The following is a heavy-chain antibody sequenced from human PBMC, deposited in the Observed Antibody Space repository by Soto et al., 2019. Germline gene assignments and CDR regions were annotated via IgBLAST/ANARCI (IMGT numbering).Heavy chain of an antibody. V-gene: IGHV1-69*01. Sequence: QVQLVQCGAEVKKPGSSVKFSCKASGGTFSSYSINWVRQAPGQGLEWMGEIIPIFGTANYAQKFQGRVTITADESTSTAHMELSSLRSEDLAVYSCARDGGRHSGGIDYWGQGTLVTVSS. J-gene: IGHJ4*02. CDR2: IIPIFGTA. CDR3: ARDGGRHSGGIDY. CDR1: GGTFSSYS. D-gene: IGHD1-26*01.